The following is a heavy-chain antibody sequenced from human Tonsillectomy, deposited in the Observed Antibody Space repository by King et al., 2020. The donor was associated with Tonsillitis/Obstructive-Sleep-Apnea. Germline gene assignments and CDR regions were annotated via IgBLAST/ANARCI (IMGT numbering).Heavy chain of an antibody. CDR1: GGSISSYY. CDR3: ARAYRNWDFWSGYYTGYYYYGMDV. D-gene: IGHD3-3*01. J-gene: IGHJ6*02. Sequence: QLQESGPGLVKPSETLSLTCTVSGGSISSYYWSWIRQPPGKGLEWIGYIYYSGSTNYNPSLKSRVTISVDTSKNQFSLKLSSVTAADTAVYYCARAYRNWDFWSGYYTGYYYYGMDVWGQGTTVTVSS. CDR2: IYYSGST. V-gene: IGHV4-59*01.